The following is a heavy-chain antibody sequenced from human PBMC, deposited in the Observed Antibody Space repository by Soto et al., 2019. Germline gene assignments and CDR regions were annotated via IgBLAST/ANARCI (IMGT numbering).Heavy chain of an antibody. Sequence: PGGSLRLSCVASGFTFRSYAMHWGRQTPGKGLEWVAVISYDGSNKHYADSVKGRFSISRDNAKNMLYLQMDSLSSEDTAVYYCVRSMIIVVRLIGLDYWGQGTLVTVSS. CDR3: VRSMIIVVRLIGLDY. CDR1: GFTFRSYA. J-gene: IGHJ4*02. CDR2: ISYDGSNK. D-gene: IGHD3-22*01. V-gene: IGHV3-30-3*01.